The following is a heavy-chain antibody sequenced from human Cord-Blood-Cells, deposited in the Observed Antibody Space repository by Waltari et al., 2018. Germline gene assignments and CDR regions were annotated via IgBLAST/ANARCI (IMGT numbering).Heavy chain of an antibody. CDR3: ARAAHYSSGWYYYYGMDV. J-gene: IGHJ6*02. D-gene: IGHD6-19*01. CDR1: GGTFSSYA. Sequence: QVQLVQSGAEVKKPGSSVKVSCKASGGTFSSYALSRGRQAPARGLEWMEGIIPIFGTANYAQKFQGRVTITADESTSTAYMELSSLRSEDTAVYYCARAAHYSSGWYYYYGMDVWGQGTTVTVSS. V-gene: IGHV1-69*01. CDR2: IIPIFGTA.